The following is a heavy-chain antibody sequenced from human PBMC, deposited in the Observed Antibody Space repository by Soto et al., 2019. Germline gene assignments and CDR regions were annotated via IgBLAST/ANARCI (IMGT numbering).Heavy chain of an antibody. J-gene: IGHJ6*02. CDR1: GFTFSNAW. Sequence: GGSLRLSCAASGFTFSNAWMNWVRQAPGKGLEWVGRIKSKTDGGTTDYAAPVKGRFTISRDDSKNTLYLQMNSLKTEDTAVYYCTTDLAAAGIRYYYYYGMDVWGQGTTVTVSS. D-gene: IGHD6-13*01. V-gene: IGHV3-15*07. CDR2: IKSKTDGGTT. CDR3: TTDLAAAGIRYYYYYGMDV.